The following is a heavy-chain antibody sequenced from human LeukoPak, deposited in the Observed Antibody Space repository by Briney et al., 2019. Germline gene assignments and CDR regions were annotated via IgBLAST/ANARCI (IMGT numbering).Heavy chain of an antibody. CDR1: GFTFDDYG. Sequence: GGSLRLSCAASGFTFDDYGMSWVRQAPGKGLEWVSGINWNGGSTGYADSVEGRSTISRDNAKNSLYLQMNSLRAEDTALYHCARGFTYYDFWSGYHYWGQGTLVTVSS. CDR3: ARGFTYYDFWSGYHY. V-gene: IGHV3-20*01. CDR2: INWNGGST. J-gene: IGHJ4*02. D-gene: IGHD3-3*01.